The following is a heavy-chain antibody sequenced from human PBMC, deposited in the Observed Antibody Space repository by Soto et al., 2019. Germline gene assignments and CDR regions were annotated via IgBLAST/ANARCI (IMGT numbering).Heavy chain of an antibody. J-gene: IGHJ6*02. V-gene: IGHV3-23*01. Sequence: QPGGSLRLSCAASGFTFSSYAMSWVRQAPGKGLEWVSAISGSGGSTYYADSVKGRFTISRDNSKNTLYLQMNSLRAEDTAVYYCAKECIAAAGTNYYYYGMDVWGQGTTVTVSS. CDR3: AKECIAAAGTNYYYYGMDV. CDR1: GFTFSSYA. CDR2: ISGSGGST. D-gene: IGHD6-13*01.